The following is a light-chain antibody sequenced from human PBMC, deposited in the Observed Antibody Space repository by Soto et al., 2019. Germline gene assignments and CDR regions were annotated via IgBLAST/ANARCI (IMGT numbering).Light chain of an antibody. CDR3: QQYRSPPPT. V-gene: IGKV3-20*01. CDR2: DAS. CDR1: QSVSRY. J-gene: IGKJ4*01. Sequence: EIVLTQSPATLSLSPGERATLSCRASQSVSRYLAWYQQKPGQAPRLLIYDASNRATGIPVRFSGSGSGTDFTLTVSGLEPEDFAVYYCQQYRSPPPTFGGGTKVEI.